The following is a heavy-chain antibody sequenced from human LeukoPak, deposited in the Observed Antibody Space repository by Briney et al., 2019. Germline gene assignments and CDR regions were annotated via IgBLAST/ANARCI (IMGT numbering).Heavy chain of an antibody. V-gene: IGHV1-69*04. Sequence: SVKVSCKASGYTFTSYGISWVRQAPGQGLEWMGRIIPILGIANYAQKFQGRVTITADKSTSTAYMELSSLRSEDTAVYYCARGGYCSGTICYNFDFWGQGTLVTVSS. J-gene: IGHJ4*02. D-gene: IGHD2-15*01. CDR3: ARGGYCSGTICYNFDF. CDR1: GYTFTSYG. CDR2: IIPILGIA.